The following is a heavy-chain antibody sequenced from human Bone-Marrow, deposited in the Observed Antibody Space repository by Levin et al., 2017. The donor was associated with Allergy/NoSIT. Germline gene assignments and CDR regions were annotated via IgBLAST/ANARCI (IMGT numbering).Heavy chain of an antibody. D-gene: IGHD3-10*01. CDR3: ARDPKLLWFGELLSHYYYYGMDV. J-gene: IGHJ6*02. CDR1: GYTFTSYY. V-gene: IGHV1-46*01. Sequence: ASVKVSCKASGYTFTSYYMHWVRQAPGQGLEWMGIINPSGGSTSYAQKFQGRVTMTRDTSTSTVYMELSSLRSEDTAVYYCARDPKLLWFGELLSHYYYYGMDVWGQGTTVTVSS. CDR2: INPSGGST.